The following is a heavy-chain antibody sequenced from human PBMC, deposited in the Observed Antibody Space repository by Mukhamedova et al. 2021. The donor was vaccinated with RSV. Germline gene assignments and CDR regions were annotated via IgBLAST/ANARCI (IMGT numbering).Heavy chain of an antibody. D-gene: IGHD3-22*01. CDR3: ASYHYDTSGYVEY. J-gene: IGHJ4*02. V-gene: IGHV3-23*01. CDR2: GGGRTA. Sequence: GGGRTAYYADSVQGRFTISRDNSRNTLFLQMHSLRPGDTAVYYRASYHYDTSGYVEYWRQGTLVTVST.